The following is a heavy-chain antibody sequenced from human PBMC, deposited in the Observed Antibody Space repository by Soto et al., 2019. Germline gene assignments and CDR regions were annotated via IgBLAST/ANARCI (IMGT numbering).Heavy chain of an antibody. CDR3: ARLTRRQSVSGSSNIHP. Sequence: QLQLQESGPGLVKSSETLSLTCTVSGGSISSSSYYWGWIRQPPEKGLEWIGSMSYSGSTYYNPALKSRVTISIDTSKNQFSLKLTSVTAADTAVYYCARLTRRQSVSGSSNIHPWGQGTLVTVSS. D-gene: IGHD3-10*01. V-gene: IGHV4-39*01. CDR2: MSYSGST. CDR1: GGSISSSSYY. J-gene: IGHJ5*02.